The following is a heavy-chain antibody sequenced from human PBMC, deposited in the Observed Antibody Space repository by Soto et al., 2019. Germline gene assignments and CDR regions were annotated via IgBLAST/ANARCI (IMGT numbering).Heavy chain of an antibody. J-gene: IGHJ4*02. CDR2: IWYDGSNK. D-gene: IGHD6-19*01. CDR1: GFTFSSYG. CDR3: AREGRVAGTQDKFDY. V-gene: IGHV3-33*01. Sequence: QVQLVESGGGVVQPGRSLRLSCAASGFTFSSYGMHWVRQAPGKGLEWVAVIWYDGSNKYYADSVKGRFTISRDNSKNTLYLQMNSLRAEDTAVYYCAREGRVAGTQDKFDYWGQGTLVTVSS.